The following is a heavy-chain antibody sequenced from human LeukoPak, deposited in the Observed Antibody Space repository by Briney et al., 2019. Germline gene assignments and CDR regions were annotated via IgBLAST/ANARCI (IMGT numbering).Heavy chain of an antibody. D-gene: IGHD3-22*01. Sequence: GESLKISCKGSGYSFTSYWIGWVRQMPGKGLEWMGIIYPGDSDTRYSPSFQGQVTISADKSISTAYLQWSSLKASDTAMYYCARHNTLWYYDSSGNYAFDIWGQGTMVTVSS. J-gene: IGHJ3*02. V-gene: IGHV5-51*01. CDR1: GYSFTSYW. CDR2: IYPGDSDT. CDR3: ARHNTLWYYDSSGNYAFDI.